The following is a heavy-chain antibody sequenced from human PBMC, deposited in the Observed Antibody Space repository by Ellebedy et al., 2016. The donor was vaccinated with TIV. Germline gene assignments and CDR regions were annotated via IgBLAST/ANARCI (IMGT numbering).Heavy chain of an antibody. Sequence: AASVTVSCKASGYTFPSYGISWVRQAPGQGLEWMGRIIPILGIANYAQKVQGRVTITADQSTSTAYMELSSLRSEDTAVYYCARGRDGYPQWGQGTLVTVSS. D-gene: IGHD5-24*01. CDR2: IIPILGIA. CDR3: ARGRDGYPQ. CDR1: GYTFPSYG. J-gene: IGHJ4*02. V-gene: IGHV1-69*04.